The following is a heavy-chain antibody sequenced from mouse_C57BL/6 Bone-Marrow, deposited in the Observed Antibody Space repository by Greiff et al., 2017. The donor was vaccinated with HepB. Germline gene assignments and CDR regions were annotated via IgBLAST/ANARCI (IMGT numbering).Heavy chain of an antibody. CDR1: GYAFTNYL. V-gene: IGHV1-54*01. CDR2: INPGSGGT. Sequence: QVQLQQSGAELVRPGTSVKVSCKASGYAFTNYLIEWVKQRPGQGLEGIGVINPGSGGTNYNEKFKGKATLTADKSSSTAYMQLSSLTSEDSAVYFCARAGDGNYWYFDVWGTGTTVTVSS. J-gene: IGHJ1*03. CDR3: ARAGDGNYWYFDV. D-gene: IGHD2-1*01.